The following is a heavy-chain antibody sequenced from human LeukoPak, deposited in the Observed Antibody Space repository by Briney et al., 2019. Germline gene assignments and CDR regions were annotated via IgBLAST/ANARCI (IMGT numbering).Heavy chain of an antibody. Sequence: ASVKVSCKASGYTFTSYYMHWVRQAPGQGLEWMGWINPNSGGTNYAQKFQGRVTMTRDTSISTAYMELSRLRSDDTAVYYCARMYCSSTSCYRRYFDYWGQGTLVTVSS. CDR2: INPNSGGT. CDR1: GYTFTSYY. V-gene: IGHV1-2*02. CDR3: ARMYCSSTSCYRRYFDY. D-gene: IGHD2-2*01. J-gene: IGHJ4*02.